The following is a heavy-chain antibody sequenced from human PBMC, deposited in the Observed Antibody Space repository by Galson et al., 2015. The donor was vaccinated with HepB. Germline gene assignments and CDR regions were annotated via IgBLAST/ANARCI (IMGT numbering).Heavy chain of an antibody. D-gene: IGHD3-3*01. J-gene: IGHJ4*02. CDR3: ARDLFFSPGGVVTQY. CDR1: GYTFTSYY. Sequence: SVKVSCKASGYTFTSYYMHWVRQAPGQGLEWMGIINPSGGSTSYAQKFQGRVTMTRDTPTSTVYMELSSLRSEDTAVYYCARDLFFSPGGVVTQYWGQGTLVTVSS. V-gene: IGHV1-46*01. CDR2: INPSGGST.